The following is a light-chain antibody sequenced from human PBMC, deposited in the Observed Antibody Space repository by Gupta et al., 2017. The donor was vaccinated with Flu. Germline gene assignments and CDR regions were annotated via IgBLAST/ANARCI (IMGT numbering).Light chain of an antibody. J-gene: IGKJ3*01. CDR3: QKYNSAPLL. CDR2: AAS. CDR1: QGIRNY. Sequence: DIQMTQSPSSLSASVGDRITITCRASQGIRNYLAWYQQRPGKVPNVLIYAASTLQSGVPSRFSGSVSGTEFTLTISSLQPEDLATYYCQKYNSAPLLFGPGTKVEIK. V-gene: IGKV1-27*01.